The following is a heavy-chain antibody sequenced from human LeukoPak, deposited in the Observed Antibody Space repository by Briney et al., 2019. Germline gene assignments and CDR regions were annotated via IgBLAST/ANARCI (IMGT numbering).Heavy chain of an antibody. CDR1: GFTFSTYW. J-gene: IGHJ4*02. D-gene: IGHD1-26*01. CDR3: ARDVGGSLDY. CDR2: IKGDESAR. Sequence: PGGSLRLSCAASGFTFSTYWMAWVRQAPGKGLEWVANIKGDESARHQADSVKGRFTISRDHAQNSVYLQMSSLRGEDTAVYYCARDVGGSLDYWGQGTLVTVSS. V-gene: IGHV3-7*01.